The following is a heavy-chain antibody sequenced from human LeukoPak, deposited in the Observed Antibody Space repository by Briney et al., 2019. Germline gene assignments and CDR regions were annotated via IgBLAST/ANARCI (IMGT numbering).Heavy chain of an antibody. Sequence: GASVKASCKASGYTFTGYYIHWVRQAPGQGLEWVGLINPNSGGTNYAQKFQGRVTMTSDTSISTAYLDLNRLSSDHTAVYYCARSSSGSYRFDYWGQGTMVTVPS. CDR2: INPNSGGT. V-gene: IGHV1-2*02. D-gene: IGHD1-26*01. J-gene: IGHJ4*02. CDR1: GYTFTGYY. CDR3: ARSSSGSYRFDY.